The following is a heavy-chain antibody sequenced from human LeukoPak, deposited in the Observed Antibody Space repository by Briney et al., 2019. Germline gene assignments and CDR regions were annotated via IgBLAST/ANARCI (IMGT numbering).Heavy chain of an antibody. CDR1: GFTFSSYS. V-gene: IGHV3-21*01. J-gene: IGHJ4*01. CDR2: ISSSSSYI. D-gene: IGHD5-18*01. CDR3: ARSRRAGYSFPTYFDY. Sequence: PGGSLRLSCAASGFTFSSYSMNWVRQAPGKGLEWVSSISSSSSYIYYADSVKGRFTISRDNAKNSLYLQMNSLRAEDTAVYYCARSRRAGYSFPTYFDYWGHGTLVTVSS.